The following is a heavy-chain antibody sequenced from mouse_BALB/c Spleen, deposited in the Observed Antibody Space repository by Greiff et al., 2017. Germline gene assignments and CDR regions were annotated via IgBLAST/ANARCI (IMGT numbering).Heavy chain of an antibody. J-gene: IGHJ2*01. V-gene: IGHV1-7*01. Sequence: VQLQQSGAELAKPGASVKMSCKASGYTFTSYWMHWVKQRPGQGLEWIGYINPSTGYTEYNQKFKDKATLTADKSSSTAYMQLSSLTSEDSAVYYCARWVITVDYWGQGTTLTVSS. CDR1: GYTFTSYW. D-gene: IGHD2-4*01. CDR3: ARWVITVDY. CDR2: INPSTGYT.